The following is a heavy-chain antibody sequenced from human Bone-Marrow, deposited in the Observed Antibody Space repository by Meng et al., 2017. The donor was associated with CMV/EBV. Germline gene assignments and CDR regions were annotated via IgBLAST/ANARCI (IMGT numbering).Heavy chain of an antibody. V-gene: IGHV1-2*02. D-gene: IGHD4-11*01. CDR3: ARARGTTVTTSRLKGSNWFDP. Sequence: YERQGGRKDPGQGLEWRGWIKHNRGGKNEAQKFQGRVTMTREKDRSTADRELSRLRSDDTAVYYCARARGTTVTTSRLKGSNWFDPWGQGTLVTVSS. CDR2: IKHNRGGK. CDR1: YE. J-gene: IGHJ5*02.